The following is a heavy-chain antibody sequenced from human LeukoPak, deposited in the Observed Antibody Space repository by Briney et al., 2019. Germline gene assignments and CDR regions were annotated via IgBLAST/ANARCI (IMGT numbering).Heavy chain of an antibody. CDR1: GGSISSGDYY. D-gene: IGHD6-13*01. J-gene: IGHJ4*02. CDR3: ARDLGIAATTDY. V-gene: IGHV4-30-4*01. CDR2: IYYSGST. Sequence: SETLSLTCTVSGGSISSGDYYWSWIRQPPGKGLEWIGYIYYSGSTYYNPSLKSRVTISVDTSKNQFSLKLSSVTAADTAVYYCARDLGIAATTDYWGQGTLVTVSS.